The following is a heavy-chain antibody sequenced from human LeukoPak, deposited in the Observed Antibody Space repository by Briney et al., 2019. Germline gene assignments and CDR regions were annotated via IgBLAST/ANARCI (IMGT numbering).Heavy chain of an antibody. CDR1: GFTFSSYG. V-gene: IGHV3-33*01. J-gene: IGHJ4*02. CDR3: ARVSDGYNLFDY. Sequence: GRSLRLSCAASGFTFSSYGMHWVRQAPGKGLEWVAVIWYDGSNKYYADSVKGRFTISRDNSKNTLYLQMNSLRAEDTAVYYCARVSDGYNLFDYWGQGTLVTVSS. CDR2: IWYDGSNK. D-gene: IGHD5-24*01.